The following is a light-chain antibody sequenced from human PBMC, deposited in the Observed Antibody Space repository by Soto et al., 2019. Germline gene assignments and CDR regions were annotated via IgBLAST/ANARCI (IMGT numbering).Light chain of an antibody. V-gene: IGLV2-23*02. J-gene: IGLJ1*01. Sequence: QLVLTQPASVSGSPGQSITISCTGTSNNVGNYELVSWYQQHPGKAPKLMIYEVYKRPPGVSNRFSGSKSGITASLTISGLQAEDEGDYYCCSYAGSDTYVFGSGTKLTVL. CDR1: SNNVGNYEL. CDR3: CSYAGSDTYV. CDR2: EVY.